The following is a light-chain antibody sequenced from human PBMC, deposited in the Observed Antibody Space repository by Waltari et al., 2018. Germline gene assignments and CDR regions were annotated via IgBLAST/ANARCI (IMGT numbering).Light chain of an antibody. Sequence: EIVMTQSPATLSMSPGERATLSCRASQSISTNLAWYQQRPGQAPRLLIYDTSTRATGIPVKFSGSRSGTEFTLTISDLQPEDFAVYYCQQYNNWPPLYTFGQGTKLDIK. CDR3: QQYNNWPPLYT. J-gene: IGKJ2*01. CDR2: DTS. CDR1: QSISTN. V-gene: IGKV3-15*01.